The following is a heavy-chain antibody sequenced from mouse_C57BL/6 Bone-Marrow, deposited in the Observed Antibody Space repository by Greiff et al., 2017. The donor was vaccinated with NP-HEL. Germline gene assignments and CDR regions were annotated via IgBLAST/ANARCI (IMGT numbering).Heavy chain of an antibody. CDR1: DSEVFPIAY. Sequence: QVQLQQSGSELRSPGSSVKLSCKDFDSEVFPIAYMSWVRQKPGHGFEWIGGILPSIGRTIYGEKFEDKATLDADTLSNTAYLELNSLTSEDSAIYYCARDHYYGRTYWYFDVWGTGTTVTVSS. D-gene: IGHD1-1*01. J-gene: IGHJ1*03. CDR2: ILPSIGRT. CDR3: ARDHYYGRTYWYFDV. V-gene: IGHV15-2*01.